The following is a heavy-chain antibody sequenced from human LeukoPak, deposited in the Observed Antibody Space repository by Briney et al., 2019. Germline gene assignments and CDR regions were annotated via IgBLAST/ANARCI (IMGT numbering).Heavy chain of an antibody. CDR2: IYPGDSDTRFDA. CDR1: GYSFTNYW. V-gene: IGHV5-51*01. CDR3: ARYIVVVTGNNWFDP. Sequence: GESLKISCRGSGYSFTNYWIGWVRQMPGKGLEWMGIIYPGDSDTRFDARYSQSFQGQVTISADKSINTAYLQWSSLKASDTAMYYCARYIVVVTGNNWFDPWGQGTLVTVSS. D-gene: IGHD2-21*02. J-gene: IGHJ5*02.